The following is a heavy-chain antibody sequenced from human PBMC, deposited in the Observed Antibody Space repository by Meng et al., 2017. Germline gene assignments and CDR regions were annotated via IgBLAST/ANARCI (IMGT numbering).Heavy chain of an antibody. CDR2: IKQDGSEK. J-gene: IGHJ6*01. V-gene: IGHV3-7*01. Sequence: GGSLRLSCAASGFTFSSYWMSWVRQAPGKGLEWVANIKQDGSEKYYVDSVKGRFTISRDNAKNSLYLQMNSLRAEDTAVYYCARDEGYCSSTSCYRYYYYGMAVWGQGTTVTVSS. D-gene: IGHD2-2*01. CDR3: ARDEGYCSSTSCYRYYYYGMAV. CDR1: GFTFSSYW.